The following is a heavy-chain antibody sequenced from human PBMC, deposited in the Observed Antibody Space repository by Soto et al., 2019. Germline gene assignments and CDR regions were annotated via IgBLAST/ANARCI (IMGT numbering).Heavy chain of an antibody. CDR1: GFTFSSYS. Sequence: GGSLRLSCAASGFTFSSYSMNWVRQAPGKGLEWVSSISSSSYIYYADSVKGRFTISRDNAKNSLYLQMNSLRAEDTAVYYCARVDEYCSGGSCYAYYYYMDVWGKGTTVTVSS. D-gene: IGHD2-15*01. V-gene: IGHV3-21*01. J-gene: IGHJ6*03. CDR3: ARVDEYCSGGSCYAYYYYMDV. CDR2: ISSSSYI.